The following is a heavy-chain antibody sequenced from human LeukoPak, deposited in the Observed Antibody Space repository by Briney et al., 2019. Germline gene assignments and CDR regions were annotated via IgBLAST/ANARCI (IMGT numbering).Heavy chain of an antibody. D-gene: IGHD2-15*01. CDR1: GFTLSRHA. Sequence: GGSLRLSCAASGFTLSRHAIPWVRQAPGKGLEWVAQIWSDGNNKYYADSVRGRFTISRDSSKNTVHMQMNSLRAEDTALYYCARDGQDQAPYALDVWGQGTTVTVSS. J-gene: IGHJ6*02. CDR3: ARDGQDQAPYALDV. V-gene: IGHV3-33*01. CDR2: IWSDGNNK.